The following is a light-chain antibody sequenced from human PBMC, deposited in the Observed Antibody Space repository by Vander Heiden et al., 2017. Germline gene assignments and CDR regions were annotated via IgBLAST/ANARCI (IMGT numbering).Light chain of an antibody. J-gene: IGKJ2*01. CDR1: QDIRKI. V-gene: IGKV1-33*01. CDR2: GAS. CDR3: QRYGVLRA. Sequence: DIQMTQSPSSVSASVGDRVTITCQASQDIRKILNWFQQKPGKAPKLLIYGASNLETGVPSRFSGSASGTEYNFTVNSLQPEDVATYYCQRYGVLRAFGQGTKLDIK.